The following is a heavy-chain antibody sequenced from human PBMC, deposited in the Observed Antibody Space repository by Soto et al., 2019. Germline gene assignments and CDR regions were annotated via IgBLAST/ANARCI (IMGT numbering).Heavy chain of an antibody. Sequence: QVQLVESGGGVVQPGRSLRLSCAASGFTFSSYAMHWVRQAPGKGLEWVAVISYDGSNKYYADSVKGRFTISRDNSKNTLYLQMNSLRAEDTAVYYCARGRIVGARGYYYYYGMDVWGQGTTVTVSS. CDR2: ISYDGSNK. CDR1: GFTFSSYA. J-gene: IGHJ6*02. V-gene: IGHV3-30-3*01. CDR3: ARGRIVGARGYYYYYGMDV. D-gene: IGHD1-26*01.